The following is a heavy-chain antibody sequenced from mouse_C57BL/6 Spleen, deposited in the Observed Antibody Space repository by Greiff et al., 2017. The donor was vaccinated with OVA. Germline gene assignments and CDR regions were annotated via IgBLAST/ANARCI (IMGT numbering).Heavy chain of an antibody. Sequence: VQLQESGPGLVAPSQSLSITCTVSGFSLTSYAISWVRQPPGQGLEWLGVIWTGGGTNYNSALKSRLSISKDNSKSQVFLKMNSLQTDDTARYYCAGHPDTGYYAMDYWGQGTSVTVSS. CDR1: GFSLTSYA. CDR2: IWTGGGT. D-gene: IGHD4-1*01. J-gene: IGHJ4*01. V-gene: IGHV2-9-1*01. CDR3: AGHPDTGYYAMDY.